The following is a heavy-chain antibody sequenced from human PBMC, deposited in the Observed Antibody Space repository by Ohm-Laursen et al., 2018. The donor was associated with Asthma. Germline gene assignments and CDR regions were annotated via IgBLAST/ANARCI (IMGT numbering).Heavy chain of an antibody. CDR2: IIPIFGTA. Sequence: SVKVSCNASGGTFSSYAISWVRQAPGQGLEWMGGIIPIFGTANYAQKFQGRVTITADESTSTAYMELSSLRSEDTAVYYCAREGTYYYDRKRVGWFDPWGQGTLVTVSS. D-gene: IGHD3-22*01. CDR1: GGTFSSYA. V-gene: IGHV1-69*13. J-gene: IGHJ5*02. CDR3: AREGTYYYDRKRVGWFDP.